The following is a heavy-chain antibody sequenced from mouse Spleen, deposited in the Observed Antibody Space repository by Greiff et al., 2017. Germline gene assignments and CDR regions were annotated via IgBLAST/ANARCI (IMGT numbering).Heavy chain of an antibody. D-gene: IGHD2-12*01. CDR3: ARQGVYYSSGFAY. CDR2: ISSGGGNT. CDR1: GFTFSSYT. V-gene: IGHV5-9*04. J-gene: IGHJ3*01. Sequence: EVQLVESGGGLVKPGGSLKLSCAASGFTFSSYTMSWVRQTPAKRLEWVATISSGGGNTYYPDSVKGRFTISRDNARNTLYLQMSSLRSEDTAMYYCARQGVYYSSGFAYWGQGTLVTVSA.